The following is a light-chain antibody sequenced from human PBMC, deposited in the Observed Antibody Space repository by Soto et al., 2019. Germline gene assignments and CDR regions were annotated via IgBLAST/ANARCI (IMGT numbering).Light chain of an antibody. CDR3: QQYGSSPLFT. Sequence: EIVLPQSTGTLSLSPGERATLSCRASQSVCSSYLVWYQQKPGQAPRLLIYGASSRATGIPDRFSGSGSGTDFTLTISRLEPEDFAVYYCQQYGSSPLFTFGPGTKVDIQ. J-gene: IGKJ3*01. CDR1: QSVCSSY. CDR2: GAS. V-gene: IGKV3-20*01.